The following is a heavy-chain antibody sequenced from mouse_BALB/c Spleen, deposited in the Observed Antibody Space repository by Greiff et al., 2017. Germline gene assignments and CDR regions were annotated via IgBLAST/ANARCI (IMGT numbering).Heavy chain of an antibody. Sequence: EVKLMESGAELVRPGALVKLSCKASGFNIKDYYMHWVKQRPEQGLEWIGWIDPENGNTIYDPKFQGKASITADTSSNTAYLQLSSLTSEDTAVYYCARLGNYPYWYFDVWGAGTTVTVSS. CDR2: IDPENGNT. CDR3: ARLGNYPYWYFDV. D-gene: IGHD2-1*01. CDR1: GFNIKDYY. V-gene: IGHV14-1*02. J-gene: IGHJ1*01.